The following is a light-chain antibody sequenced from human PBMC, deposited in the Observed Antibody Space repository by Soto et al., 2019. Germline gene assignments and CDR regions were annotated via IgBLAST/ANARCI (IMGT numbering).Light chain of an antibody. V-gene: IGKV1-5*03. CDR3: QQYRTYPWT. Sequence: DMQMTQSPSTLSASVGDRVTITCRASQSISSWLAWYQQKPGKAPKLLIFQASILESGVPSTFSGSGFGTEFTLTISSLQSDDFATYYCQQYRTYPWTFGQGTRWIS. CDR1: QSISSW. CDR2: QAS. J-gene: IGKJ1*01.